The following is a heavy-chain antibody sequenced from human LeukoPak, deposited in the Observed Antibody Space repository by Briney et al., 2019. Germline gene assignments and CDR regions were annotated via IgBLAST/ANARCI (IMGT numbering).Heavy chain of an antibody. J-gene: IGHJ4*02. D-gene: IGHD4-17*01. CDR1: GGSISRSRYY. CDR3: ARGSGVLYGDFDY. Sequence: SETLSLTCTVSGGSISRSRYYWGWIRQPPGKGLEWIGSIYYSGSTYYNPSLKSRVTTSVDTSKNQFSLKLSSVTAADTAVYYCARGSGVLYGDFDYWGQGTLVTVSS. CDR2: IYYSGST. V-gene: IGHV4-39*07.